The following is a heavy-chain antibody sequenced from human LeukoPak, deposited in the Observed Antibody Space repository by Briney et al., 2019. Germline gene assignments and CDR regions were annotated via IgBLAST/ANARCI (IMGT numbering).Heavy chain of an antibody. Sequence: GRSLRLSCAASGFTFRSYGMHWVRQAPGKGLEWVALISYDGTNKYYADSVKGRFTISRDNTKNTLYLQMNSLRGEDTAVYYCAKDRLAGRNYYFDYWGQGTLVTVSS. CDR1: GFTFRSYG. CDR3: AKDRLAGRNYYFDY. CDR2: ISYDGTNK. D-gene: IGHD1-26*01. J-gene: IGHJ4*02. V-gene: IGHV3-30*18.